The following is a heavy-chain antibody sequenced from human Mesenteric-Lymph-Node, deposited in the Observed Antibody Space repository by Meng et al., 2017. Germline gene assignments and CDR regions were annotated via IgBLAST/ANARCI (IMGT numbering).Heavy chain of an antibody. V-gene: IGHV1-18*01. CDR1: GYTFTSYG. J-gene: IGHJ4*02. CDR3: ARGGYVAKRFDY. Sequence: ASVQVSCKASGYTFTSYGISWVRQAPVQGLEWMGWISAYNGNTNYAQKLQGRVTMTTDTSTSTAYMGLRSLRSDDTAVYYCARGGYVAKRFDYWGQGTLVTVSS. D-gene: IGHD5-12*01. CDR2: ISAYNGNT.